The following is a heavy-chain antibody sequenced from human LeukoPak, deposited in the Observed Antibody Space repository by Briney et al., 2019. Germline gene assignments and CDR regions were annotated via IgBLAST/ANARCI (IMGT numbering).Heavy chain of an antibody. V-gene: IGHV3-7*03. Sequence: GGSLRLSCAASGFTFSSYWMSWVRQAPGKGLEWVASIKQDGSEKKYADSVKGRFTLSRDNAKNSLYLEMNSLRAEDTAVYYCAKDLFSGSGRAGNMDVWGKGTTVTVSS. CDR1: GFTFSSYW. D-gene: IGHD3-10*01. CDR3: AKDLFSGSGRAGNMDV. CDR2: IKQDGSEK. J-gene: IGHJ6*03.